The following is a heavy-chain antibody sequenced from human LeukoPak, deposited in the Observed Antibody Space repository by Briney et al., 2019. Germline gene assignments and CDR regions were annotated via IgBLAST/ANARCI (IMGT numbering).Heavy chain of an antibody. CDR2: MNPNSGNT. CDR3: ARGARRYSSGWRPLYYFDY. J-gene: IGHJ4*02. V-gene: IGHV1-8*01. Sequence: ASVKVSFKASGYTFTIYDINWVRQATGQGREWMGWMNPNSGNTGYAQKFQGRVTITRNTSISTAYMELSSLRSEDTAVYYCARGARRYSSGWRPLYYFDYWGQGTLVTVSS. D-gene: IGHD6-19*01. CDR1: GYTFTIYD.